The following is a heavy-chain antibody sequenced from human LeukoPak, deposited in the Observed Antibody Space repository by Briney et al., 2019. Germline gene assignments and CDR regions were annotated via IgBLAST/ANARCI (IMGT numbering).Heavy chain of an antibody. CDR2: INHSGST. CDR1: GGSFSGYY. J-gene: IGHJ4*02. V-gene: IGHV4-34*01. CDR3: ARGLGYCSSTSCSDY. Sequence: SETLSLTCAVYGGSFSGYYWSWIRQPPGKGLEWIGEINHSGSTNYNPSLKSRVTISVDTSKNQFSLKLSSVTAADTAVYYCARGLGYCSSTSCSDYWGQGTLVTVSS. D-gene: IGHD2-2*01.